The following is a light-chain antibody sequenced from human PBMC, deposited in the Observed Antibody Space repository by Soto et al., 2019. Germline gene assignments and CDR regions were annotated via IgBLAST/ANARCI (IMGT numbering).Light chain of an antibody. CDR1: QSLVHKDGNTY. CDR2: KVS. CDR3: MQATQSSWT. V-gene: IGKV2-24*01. Sequence: DIVVTQTPLSSPVALGQAASISCRSSQSLVHKDGNTYLSWFHQRPGQPPRLLIYKVSVRFSGVPHRFSGSGAGTDFTLTISRVETEDVGVYYCMQATQSSWTFGQGTKVEIK. J-gene: IGKJ1*01.